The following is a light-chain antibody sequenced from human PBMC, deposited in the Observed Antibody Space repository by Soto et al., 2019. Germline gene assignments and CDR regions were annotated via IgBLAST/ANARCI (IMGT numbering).Light chain of an antibody. J-gene: IGKJ1*01. V-gene: IGKV1-12*02. CDR2: AAS. Sequence: DIQMTQSPSSVSASVGDRVTITCRASQSSSSWIAWYQQKPGKAPKLLIYAASSLQSGVPSRFSRSGSGTDFTLTIDCLEPEDFATYYCHHSNSFPWTCGQGTKVEIK. CDR1: QSSSSW. CDR3: HHSNSFPWT.